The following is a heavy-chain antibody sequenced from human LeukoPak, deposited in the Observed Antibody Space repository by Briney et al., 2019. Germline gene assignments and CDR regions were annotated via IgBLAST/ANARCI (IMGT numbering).Heavy chain of an antibody. J-gene: IGHJ4*02. D-gene: IGHD3-10*01. Sequence: SDTLSLTCAVYGGSFSGDYRSWIRQPPGKGLEWMGELNQSGSTSYNPSLKSRVAISVDTSKNQFSLTLSSVTAADTAVYFCARGYASGSYYHYWGQGTLVTVSS. CDR2: LNQSGST. CDR1: GGSFSGDY. CDR3: ARGYASGSYYHY. V-gene: IGHV4-34*01.